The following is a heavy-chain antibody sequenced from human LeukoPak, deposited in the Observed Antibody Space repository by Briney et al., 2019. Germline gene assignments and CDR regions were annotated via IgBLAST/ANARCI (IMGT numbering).Heavy chain of an antibody. CDR2: IYYSGST. J-gene: IGHJ4*02. CDR3: ARDASDYDYVWGSYRLSLFDY. Sequence: SETLSLTCTVSGGSISSSSYYWGWIRQPPGKGLEWIGSIYYSGSTYYNPSLKSRVTISVDTSENQFSLKLSSVTAADTAVYYCARDASDYDYVWGSYRLSLFDYWGQGTLVTVSS. D-gene: IGHD3-16*02. V-gene: IGHV4-39*07. CDR1: GGSISSSSYY.